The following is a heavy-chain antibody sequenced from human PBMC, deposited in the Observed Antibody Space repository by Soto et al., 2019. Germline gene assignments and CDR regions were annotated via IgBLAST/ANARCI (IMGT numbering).Heavy chain of an antibody. Sequence: PSETLSLTCTVSGGSISSGDYYWSWIRQPPGKGLEWIGYIYYSGSTYYNPSLKSRVTISVDTSKNQFSLKLSSVTAADTAVYYCARFKDRSSSLSFDYWGQGTLVTVSS. CDR1: GGSISSGDYY. CDR2: IYYSGST. V-gene: IGHV4-30-4*01. J-gene: IGHJ4*02. CDR3: ARFKDRSSSLSFDY. D-gene: IGHD6-6*01.